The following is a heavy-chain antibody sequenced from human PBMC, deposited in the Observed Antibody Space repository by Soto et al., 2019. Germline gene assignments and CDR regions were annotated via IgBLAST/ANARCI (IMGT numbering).Heavy chain of an antibody. V-gene: IGHV3-7*01. CDR2: IKQDGSEK. CDR1: GFTFSSYW. J-gene: IGHJ4*02. Sequence: EVQLVESGGGLVQPGGSLRLSCAASGFTFSSYWMSWVRQATGKGLEWVANIKQDGSEKYYVYSVKGRFTISRDNAKNSLYLKMNSLRSEDTAVYYCARNGRSSTSCYFHWGQGTLVTVS. CDR3: ARNGRSSTSCYFH. D-gene: IGHD2-2*01.